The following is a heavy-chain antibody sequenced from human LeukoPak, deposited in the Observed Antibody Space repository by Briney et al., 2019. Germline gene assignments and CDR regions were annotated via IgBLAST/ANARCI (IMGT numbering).Heavy chain of an antibody. Sequence: NPSETLSLTCTVSGGSISSYYWSWIRQPPGKGLEWIGYIYYNGSTNYNPSLKSRVTISVDTSKNQFSLKLSSVTAADTAVYYCARFSKRTGVDYWGQGTLVTVSS. D-gene: IGHD3/OR15-3a*01. CDR1: GGSISSYY. J-gene: IGHJ4*02. CDR2: IYYNGST. V-gene: IGHV4-59*08. CDR3: ARFSKRTGVDY.